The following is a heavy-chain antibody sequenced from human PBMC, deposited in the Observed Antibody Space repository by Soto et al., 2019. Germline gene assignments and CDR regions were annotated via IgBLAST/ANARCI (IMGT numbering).Heavy chain of an antibody. V-gene: IGHV1-8*01. CDR2: MNANNGNT. D-gene: IGHD1-1*01. J-gene: IGHJ5*02. CDR3: VRGGNVGTWFDP. Sequence: QVQLVQSGAEVKKPGASVKVSCKASGYTFTSYDINWVRQATGQGLEWMGWMNANNGNTGYAQKFQGRVTMTRSTSISTAYMELSSLRSEDTAVYYCVRGGNVGTWFDPWGQGTLVTVSS. CDR1: GYTFTSYD.